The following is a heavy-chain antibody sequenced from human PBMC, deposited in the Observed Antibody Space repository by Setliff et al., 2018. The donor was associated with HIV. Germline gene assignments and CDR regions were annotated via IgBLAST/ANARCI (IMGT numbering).Heavy chain of an antibody. CDR2: IIPIFGTA. CDR1: GGTFSSYA. CDR3: ARATVVVVITTTTYNWFDP. Sequence: SVKVSCKASGGTFSSYATSWVRQAPGQGLEWMGGIIPIFGTANYAQKFQGRVTITADESTSTAYMELSSLRSEDTAVYYCARATVVVVITTTTYNWFDPWGQGTLVTVSS. J-gene: IGHJ5*02. V-gene: IGHV1-69*13. D-gene: IGHD3-22*01.